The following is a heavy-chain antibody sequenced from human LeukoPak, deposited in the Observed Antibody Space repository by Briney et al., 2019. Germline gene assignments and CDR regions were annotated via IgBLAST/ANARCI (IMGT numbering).Heavy chain of an antibody. V-gene: IGHV3-7*04. CDR1: GFTFSNYW. J-gene: IGHJ4*02. D-gene: IGHD2/OR15-2a*01. Sequence: PWGSLTLTCAASGFTFSNYWMSWVRQAPGIGLEWVAKIKEDGSEEDYVDSVKGRFTISRANAKHSLYQQMNSLRAEDTAGYYCARAGMSSEYHHFDYWGQGTLVTVSS. CDR3: ARAGMSSEYHHFDY. CDR2: IKEDGSEE.